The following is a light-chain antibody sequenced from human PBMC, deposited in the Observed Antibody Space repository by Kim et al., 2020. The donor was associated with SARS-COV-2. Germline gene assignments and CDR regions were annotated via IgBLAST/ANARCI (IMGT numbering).Light chain of an antibody. J-gene: IGLJ3*02. CDR3: QSYDSNLRGAV. V-gene: IGLV1-40*01. Sequence: QSVLTQPPSASGAPGQRVTISCYGTGSNIGSDYVVHWYHQLPGAAPKVVIYSNDKRPSGVPDRFSGSQSGPSASLAITGLQPDDEGYYYCQSYDSNLRGAVFGGGTQVTVL. CDR1: GSNIGSDYV. CDR2: SND.